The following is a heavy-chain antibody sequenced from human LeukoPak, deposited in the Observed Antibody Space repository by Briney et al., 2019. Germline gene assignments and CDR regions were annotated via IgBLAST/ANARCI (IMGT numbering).Heavy chain of an antibody. CDR3: ARARYYGSGRLAFDY. CDR2: IYYSGST. CDR1: GGSISSYY. J-gene: IGHJ4*02. Sequence: SETLSLTCTVSGGSISSYYWSWIRQPPGKGLEWIGSIYYSGSTNYNPSLKSRVTISVDTSKNQFSLKLSSVTAVDTAVYYCARARYYGSGRLAFDYWGQGTLVTVSS. V-gene: IGHV4-59*01. D-gene: IGHD3-10*01.